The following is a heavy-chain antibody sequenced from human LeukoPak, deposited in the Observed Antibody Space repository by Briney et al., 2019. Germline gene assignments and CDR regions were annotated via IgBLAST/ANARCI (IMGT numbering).Heavy chain of an antibody. J-gene: IGHJ4*02. V-gene: IGHV3-74*01. Sequence: SGRSLRLSCAASGFTFSNYAMHWVRQAPGKGLVWVSHINNDATRTTYADSVKGRFTISRDNAKNTLYLQMNSLRAEDTAVYYCARVVDTHFDYWGQGTLVTVSS. CDR2: INNDATRT. CDR1: GFTFSNYA. CDR3: ARVVDTHFDY. D-gene: IGHD5-18*01.